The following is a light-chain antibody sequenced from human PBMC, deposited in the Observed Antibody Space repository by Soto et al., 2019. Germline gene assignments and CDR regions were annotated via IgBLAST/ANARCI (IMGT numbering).Light chain of an antibody. J-gene: IGKJ5*01. CDR3: QQYSRFPIT. Sequence: DIQITQAPSTLSASVGDRVTITCRASQNLFNWLALYQQKPGKAPKLLIRQASSLEGGVPSRFSGSGSETEFALTISSLQPEDFAIYYCQQYSRFPITFGPGTRLEIK. V-gene: IGKV1-5*03. CDR2: QAS. CDR1: QNLFNW.